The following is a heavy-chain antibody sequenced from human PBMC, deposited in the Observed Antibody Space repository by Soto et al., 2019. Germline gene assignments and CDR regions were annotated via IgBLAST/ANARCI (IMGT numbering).Heavy chain of an antibody. CDR2: IKRDGSEK. J-gene: IGHJ4*02. CDR1: VFTCGSNW. Sequence: GGALRRSGAASVFTCGSNWMSWVRQAPGKGLEWVANIKRDGSEKYYVDSVKGRFTISRDNAKNTLYLQMNSLRADDTAVYYCASLEWESSGYADYWGQGTQVTVS. CDR3: ASLEWESSGYADY. V-gene: IGHV3-7*03. D-gene: IGHD5-12*01.